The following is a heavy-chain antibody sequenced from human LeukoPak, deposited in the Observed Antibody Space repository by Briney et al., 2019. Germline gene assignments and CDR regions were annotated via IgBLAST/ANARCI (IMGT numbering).Heavy chain of an antibody. V-gene: IGHV4-39*07. CDR3: ARIIAASQDVFDI. CDR1: GGSISTSNYY. Sequence: SETLSLTCTVSGGSISTSNYYWGWIRQPPGKGLEWIGNIYYSGSTYYNPSLKGRLTMSVDGSNNLFSLNLNSVTAADTAVYYCARIIAASQDVFDIWGQGTMITVSS. D-gene: IGHD6-6*01. J-gene: IGHJ3*02. CDR2: IYYSGST.